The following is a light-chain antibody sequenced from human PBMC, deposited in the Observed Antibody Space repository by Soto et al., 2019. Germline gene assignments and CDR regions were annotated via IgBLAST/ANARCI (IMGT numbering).Light chain of an antibody. V-gene: IGKV3-20*01. CDR2: GAS. Sequence: EIVLTQSPGTLSLSPGERATLSCRASQSVSSSYLAWYLQKPGQAPRLLIYGASSRATGIPDRFSGSGPGTDFTLTISRLEREDFAVYYCQQYGSSPKTFGQGTKVEIK. CDR1: QSVSSSY. CDR3: QQYGSSPKT. J-gene: IGKJ1*01.